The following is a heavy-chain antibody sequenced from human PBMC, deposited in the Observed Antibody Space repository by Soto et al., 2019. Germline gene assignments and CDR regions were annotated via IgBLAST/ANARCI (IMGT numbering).Heavy chain of an antibody. Sequence: QLQLVQSGAEVKKPGSSVKVACKASGGAFRNYAISWVRQAPGQGLEWMGGIIPFSGTANYPQKYKGRVTISAVGSTSTGYMALSTGTTEGTAVYYCASDYAVADTYYFGRGVWGRGTTVTVSS. D-gene: IGHD6-19*01. CDR3: ASDYAVADTYYFGRGV. CDR1: GGAFRNYA. V-gene: IGHV1-69*01. CDR2: IIPFSGTA. J-gene: IGHJ6*02.